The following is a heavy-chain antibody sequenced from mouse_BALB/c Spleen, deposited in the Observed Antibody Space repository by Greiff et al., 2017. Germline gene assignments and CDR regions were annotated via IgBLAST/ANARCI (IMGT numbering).Heavy chain of an antibody. D-gene: IGHD2-4*01. CDR1: GFNIKDTY. CDR3: ARWVITTNYAMDY. J-gene: IGHJ4*01. Sequence: EVKLMESGAELVKPGASVKLSCTASGFNIKDTYMHWVKQRPEQGLEWIGRIDPANGNTKYDPKFQGKATITADTSSNTAYLQLSSLTSEDTAVYYCARWVITTNYAMDYWGQGTSVTVSS. V-gene: IGHV14-3*02. CDR2: IDPANGNT.